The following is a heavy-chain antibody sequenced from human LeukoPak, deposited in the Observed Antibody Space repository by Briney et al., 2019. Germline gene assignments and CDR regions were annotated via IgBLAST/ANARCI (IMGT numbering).Heavy chain of an antibody. Sequence: SETLSLTCTLAAGSISSYYWSWIRQPPGKGREWIGYIYYSGSINYNPSLKSRVTISVNTSKNQFSLKLSSVTAADTAVYYCASGSYCGGDCYSPIWGQGTMVTVSS. CDR2: IYYSGSI. D-gene: IGHD2-21*01. CDR1: AGSISSYY. CDR3: ASGSYCGGDCYSPI. V-gene: IGHV4-59*01. J-gene: IGHJ3*02.